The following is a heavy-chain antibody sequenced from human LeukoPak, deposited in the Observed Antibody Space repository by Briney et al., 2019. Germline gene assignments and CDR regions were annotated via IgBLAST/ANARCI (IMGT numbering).Heavy chain of an antibody. J-gene: IGHJ4*02. D-gene: IGHD3-10*01. CDR3: ERAARITMDRGVFDY. CDR1: GYTFTGCY. V-gene: IGHV1-2*02. Sequence: ASVKVSCKASGYTFTGCYMDWVRQAPGQGLEWMGWINAYSGDTNYAQKFQGSDTMTTETSISTEYMELLRLRSDATAVYYCERAARITMDRGVFDYWGQGTLFTVSS. CDR2: INAYSGDT.